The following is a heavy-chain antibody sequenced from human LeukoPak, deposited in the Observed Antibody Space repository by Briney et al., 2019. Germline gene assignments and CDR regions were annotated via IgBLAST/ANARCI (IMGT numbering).Heavy chain of an antibody. J-gene: IGHJ2*01. CDR3: ARIQRDYGGKSYWYFDL. Sequence: SETLSLTCAVYGGSFSVYYWSWIRQPPGKGLEWIGKINHSGSTNYNPSLKSRVNISVDTSKNQFSLKLSSVTAADTAVYYCARIQRDYGGKSYWYFDLWGRGTLVTVSS. V-gene: IGHV4-34*01. CDR2: INHSGST. CDR1: GGSFSVYY. D-gene: IGHD4-23*01.